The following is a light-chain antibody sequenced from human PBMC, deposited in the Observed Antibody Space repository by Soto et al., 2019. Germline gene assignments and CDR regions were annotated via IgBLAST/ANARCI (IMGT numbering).Light chain of an antibody. CDR3: TSYSSSDIFYV. CDR2: EVT. CDR1: RSDICSYDF. J-gene: IGLJ1*01. Sequence: QSALTQPASVSGSPGQSITISCTGSRSDICSYDFVSWYQQHPGKVPKLIIYEVTNRPSRVPNRFSGSKSGNTASLTISGLQADDEADYYCTSYSSSDIFYVFGTGTKVTVL. V-gene: IGLV2-14*01.